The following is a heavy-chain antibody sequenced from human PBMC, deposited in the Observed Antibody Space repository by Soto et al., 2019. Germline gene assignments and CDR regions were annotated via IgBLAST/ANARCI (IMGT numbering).Heavy chain of an antibody. CDR2: IHPSGDTT. CDR3: AKDLWGSGTVDY. J-gene: IGHJ4*02. Sequence: QVQLVQSGAEVKEPGASVKVSCKASGFTFQNYHMHWVRQAPGQGLEWMGIIHPSGDTTTYAQNCQGRLAMTRDTPTSTAYMELSSLTSEDTAVYYCAKDLWGSGTVDYWGQGTLITVSS. V-gene: IGHV1-46*02. CDR1: GFTFQNYH. D-gene: IGHD3-16*01.